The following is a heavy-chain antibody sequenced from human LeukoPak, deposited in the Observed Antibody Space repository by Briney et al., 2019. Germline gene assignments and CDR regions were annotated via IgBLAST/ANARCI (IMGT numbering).Heavy chain of an antibody. Sequence: GGSLRLSCAASGFNFWSYGMHWVRQAPGKGLEWVAIVWFDESNEYYADSVKGRFTISRDNSGNTVFLQMDSLRADDTAVYYCTKGSFASPSTFDSWGQGTLVTVSS. D-gene: IGHD2/OR15-2a*01. CDR2: VWFDESNE. CDR1: GFNFWSYG. J-gene: IGHJ4*02. V-gene: IGHV3-33*06. CDR3: TKGSFASPSTFDS.